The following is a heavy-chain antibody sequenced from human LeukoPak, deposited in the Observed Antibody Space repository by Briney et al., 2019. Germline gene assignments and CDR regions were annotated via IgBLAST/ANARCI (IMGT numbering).Heavy chain of an antibody. J-gene: IGHJ4*02. Sequence: PGGSLRLSCAASGFTLSSYAMSWVRQAPGKGLEWVSAISGSGGSTYYADSVKGRFTISRDNSKNTLYLQMNSLRAEDTAVYYCAKGTTPVRGAIGGDYWGQGTLVTVSS. V-gene: IGHV3-23*01. D-gene: IGHD3-10*01. CDR2: ISGSGGST. CDR3: AKGTTPVRGAIGGDY. CDR1: GFTLSSYA.